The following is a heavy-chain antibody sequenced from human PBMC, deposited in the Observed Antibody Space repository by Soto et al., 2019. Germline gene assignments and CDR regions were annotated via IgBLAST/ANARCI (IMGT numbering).Heavy chain of an antibody. CDR1: GYTFTVYY. Sequence: ASVKVSCKASGYTFTVYYMHWVRQAPGQGLEWMGWINPNSGGTNYAQKFQGRVTMTRDTSISTAYMELSRLRSDDTAVYYCARSAMSLRPYYDFWSGYYLSWFDPWGQGTLVTVSS. CDR2: INPNSGGT. D-gene: IGHD3-3*01. V-gene: IGHV1-2*02. CDR3: ARSAMSLRPYYDFWSGYYLSWFDP. J-gene: IGHJ5*02.